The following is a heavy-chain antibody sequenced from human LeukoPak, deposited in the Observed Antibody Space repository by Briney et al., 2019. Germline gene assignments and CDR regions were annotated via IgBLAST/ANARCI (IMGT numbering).Heavy chain of an antibody. J-gene: IGHJ6*02. D-gene: IGHD1-1*01. CDR2: IHHDGRI. CDR3: ARYWNYYYYYGMDV. CDR1: GGSIDSTNW. Sequence: SETLSLTCAVSGGSIDSTNWWNWVRQPPGKGLEWIGEIHHDGRINYNPSLKSRVTISVDTSKNQFSLKLSSVTAADTAVYYCARYWNYYYYYGMDVWGQGTTVTVSS. V-gene: IGHV4-4*02.